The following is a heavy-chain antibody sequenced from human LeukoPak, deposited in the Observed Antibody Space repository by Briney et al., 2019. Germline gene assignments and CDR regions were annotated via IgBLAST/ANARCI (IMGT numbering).Heavy chain of an antibody. CDR3: VRDRGTYRPIDY. CDR2: ISYTGTYI. CDR1: GFTFITYN. D-gene: IGHD1-26*01. J-gene: IGHJ4*02. V-gene: IGHV3-21*04. Sequence: PGGSLRLSCVASGFTFITYNMNWVRQAPGKGLEWVSSISYTGTYIYYADSVKGRFTISRDNARNSLYLQMNSLRAEDTAIYYCVRDRGTYRPIDYWGQGTLVTVSS.